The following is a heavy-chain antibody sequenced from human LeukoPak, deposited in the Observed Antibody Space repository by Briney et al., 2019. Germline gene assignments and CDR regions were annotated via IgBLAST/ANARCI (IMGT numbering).Heavy chain of an antibody. CDR3: AKDEQPGIITIFFLNG. CDR2: IRYEGRNK. CDR1: GFTFSHHG. D-gene: IGHD3-3*01. J-gene: IGHJ4*02. Sequence: GGSLRLSCAASGFTFSHHGMRWVRQAPGKGLEWVAFIRYEGRNKHYADSVKGRFTISRDNSKNTMYLQMNSLRAEDTAMYYCAKDEQPGIITIFFLNGWGQGTLVTVSS. V-gene: IGHV3-30*02.